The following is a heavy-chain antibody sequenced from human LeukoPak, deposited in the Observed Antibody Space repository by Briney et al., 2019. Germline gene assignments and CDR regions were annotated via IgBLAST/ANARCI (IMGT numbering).Heavy chain of an antibody. V-gene: IGHV1-2*02. CDR1: GYTFTAYY. J-gene: IGHJ4*02. D-gene: IGHD2-15*01. CDR3: ATEFPRDINSYCDY. Sequence: ASVRVSCKASGYTFTAYYMHWVRQAPGQGLEWMGWINPHSGGTTYAQKFQGRVTMTRDTSISTAYMDLSSLRSDDTAVYYCATEFPRDINSYCDYWGQGTLVTVSS. CDR2: INPHSGGT.